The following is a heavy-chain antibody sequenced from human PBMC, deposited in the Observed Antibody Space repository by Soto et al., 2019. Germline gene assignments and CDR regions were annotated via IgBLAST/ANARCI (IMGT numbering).Heavy chain of an antibody. J-gene: IGHJ4*02. Sequence: GXSVKVSYKASGYTFTSYGISLVRHSPGQGLEWMGWISAYNGNTNYAQKLQGRVTMTTDTSTSTAYMELRSMRFDDTAVYYCARAGGGSSWYDYWGQGTLVTVSS. CDR3: ARAGGGSSWYDY. CDR1: GYTFTSYG. V-gene: IGHV1-18*01. CDR2: ISAYNGNT. D-gene: IGHD6-13*01.